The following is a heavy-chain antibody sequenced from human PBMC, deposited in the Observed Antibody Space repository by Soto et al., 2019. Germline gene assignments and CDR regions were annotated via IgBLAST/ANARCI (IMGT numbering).Heavy chain of an antibody. D-gene: IGHD3-22*01. Sequence: GGSLRLSCAASGFTFDDYGMSRVRQAPGKGLEWVSGINWNGGSTGYADSVKGRFTISRDNSKNTLYLQMNSLRAEDTAVYYCARDHPYYYDSSGSHFDYWGQGTLVTVSS. CDR3: ARDHPYYYDSSGSHFDY. J-gene: IGHJ4*02. CDR1: GFTFDDYG. V-gene: IGHV3-20*04. CDR2: INWNGGST.